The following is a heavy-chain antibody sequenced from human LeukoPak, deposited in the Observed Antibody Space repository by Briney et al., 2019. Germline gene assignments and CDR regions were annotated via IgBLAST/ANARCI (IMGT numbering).Heavy chain of an antibody. V-gene: IGHV3-48*03. CDR2: ISSSGSTI. D-gene: IGHD3-16*01. CDR1: GFTFISYE. CDR3: ARAPVNDYVWGSHSFAY. J-gene: IGHJ4*03. Sequence: GGSLRLSCAASGFTFISYEMNWVREAPGKGLEWGSYISSSGSTIYYADSVKGRFTISRDNAKNSLYLQMNILRAENTAGYYVARAPVNDYVWGSHSFAYWGKGPLSPSPQ.